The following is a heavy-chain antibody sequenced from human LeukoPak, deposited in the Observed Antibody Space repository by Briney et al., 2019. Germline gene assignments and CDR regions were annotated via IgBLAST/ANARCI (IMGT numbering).Heavy chain of an antibody. CDR1: GFTFSSYS. D-gene: IGHD4-23*01. Sequence: KTGGSLRLSCAASGFTFSSYSMNWVRQAPGKGLEWVSSISSSSSYIYYADSVKGRFTISRDNAKNSLYLQMNSLRAEDTAVYYCALTNYGGNSPFGDYWAREPWSPSPQ. V-gene: IGHV3-21*01. CDR3: ALTNYGGNSPFGDY. CDR2: ISSSSSYI. J-gene: IGHJ4*02.